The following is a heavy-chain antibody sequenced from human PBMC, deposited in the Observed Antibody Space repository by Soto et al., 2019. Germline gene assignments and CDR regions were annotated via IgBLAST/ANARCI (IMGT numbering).Heavy chain of an antibody. CDR3: ARLITMIVVPDY. D-gene: IGHD3-22*01. CDR2: SNPEGGGT. J-gene: IGHJ4*02. Sequence: ASVKVSCKVSGYTLTETSIHWVRQAPGKGLEWMGGSNPEGGGTIYAQKVQGRVTMTEDTSTSTAYMELRSLRSDDTAVYYCARLITMIVVPDYWGQGTLVTVSS. V-gene: IGHV1-24*01. CDR1: GYTLTETS.